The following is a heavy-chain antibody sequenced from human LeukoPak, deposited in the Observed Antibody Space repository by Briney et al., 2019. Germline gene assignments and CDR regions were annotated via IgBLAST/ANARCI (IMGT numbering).Heavy chain of an antibody. Sequence: GRSLRLSCAASGFTFSSYAMSWVRQAPGKGLERISGISDRGGTTYYADSVKGRFTISRDNSKNTLYLQMNSLRAEDTAIYYCAKSNRGPGTDAFDIWGQGTMVTVSS. CDR3: AKSNRGPGTDAFDI. CDR1: GFTFSSYA. V-gene: IGHV3-23*01. D-gene: IGHD3-10*01. CDR2: ISDRGGTT. J-gene: IGHJ3*02.